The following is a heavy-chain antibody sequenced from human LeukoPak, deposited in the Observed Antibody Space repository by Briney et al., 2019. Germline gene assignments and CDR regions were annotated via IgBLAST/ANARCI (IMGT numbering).Heavy chain of an antibody. CDR1: GGSISSYY. J-gene: IGHJ6*03. V-gene: IGHV4-59*12. CDR3: ARDHRSELRYFDWLYHYYYYMDV. D-gene: IGHD3-9*01. CDR2: IYYSGST. Sequence: SETLSLTCTVSGGSISSYYWSWIRQPPGKGLEWIGYIYYSGSTYYNPSLKSRVTISVDTSKNQFSLKLSSVTAADTAVYYCARDHRSELRYFDWLYHYYYYMDVWGKGTTVTVS.